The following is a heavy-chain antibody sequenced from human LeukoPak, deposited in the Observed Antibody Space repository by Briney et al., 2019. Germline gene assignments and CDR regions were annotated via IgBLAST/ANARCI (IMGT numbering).Heavy chain of an antibody. D-gene: IGHD3-22*01. CDR2: VKSKTDGGTT. Sequence: GGSLRLSCAASGSTFSRSYMGWVRQAPGKGLEWVGRVKSKTDGGTTDYAAPVRGRFTISRDDSKNTVYLELNSLRTEDTAVYYCVFDSSFWGQGTLVTVSS. CDR1: GSTFSRSY. J-gene: IGHJ4*02. CDR3: VFDSSF. V-gene: IGHV3-15*01.